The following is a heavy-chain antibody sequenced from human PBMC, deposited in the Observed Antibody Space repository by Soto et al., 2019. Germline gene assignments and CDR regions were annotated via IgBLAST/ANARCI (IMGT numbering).Heavy chain of an antibody. CDR1: GFTFSNYW. CDR2: INTDGTIT. D-gene: IGHD3-22*01. V-gene: IGHV3-74*01. J-gene: IGHJ4*02. Sequence: EVQVEESGGGLVQPGGSLRLSCAASGFTFSNYWIHWVRQAPGKGLVWVSRINTDGTITSYADSVKGRFTISRDNAKTTVYLQMSSLRADDTATYYCSLHKFDSSGSFATDFWGQGTLVTVSS. CDR3: SLHKFDSSGSFATDF.